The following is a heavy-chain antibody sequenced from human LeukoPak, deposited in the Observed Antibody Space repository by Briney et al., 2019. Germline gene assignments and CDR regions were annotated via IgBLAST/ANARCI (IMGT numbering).Heavy chain of an antibody. D-gene: IGHD1-26*01. V-gene: IGHV3-23*01. CDR1: GFTFSSYA. CDR3: ARDGVGYYDY. J-gene: IGHJ4*02. CDR2: ISGNGGNT. Sequence: GGSLRLSCAAFGFTFSSYAMSWVRQAPGKGLEWVSAISGNGGNTYYADSVKGRFTISRDNSKNTLYLQMNSLRAEDTAVYYCARDGVGYYDYWGQGTLVTVSS.